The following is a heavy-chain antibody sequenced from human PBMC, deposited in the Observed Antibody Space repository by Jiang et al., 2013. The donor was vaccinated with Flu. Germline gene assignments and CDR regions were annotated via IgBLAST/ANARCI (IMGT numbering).Heavy chain of an antibody. Sequence: GPGLVKPSETLSLTCTVSGGSITSSYWNWIRQSPGKGLQWIGNIYYSGTTNYNPSLKSRVTISVDTSKNQFSLKLTSVTAADTAIYYCARDQGGGYNWFDPWGQGTLVIVSS. J-gene: IGHJ5*02. CDR1: GGSITSSY. CDR3: ARDQGGGYNWFDP. D-gene: IGHD2-15*01. V-gene: IGHV4-59*01. CDR2: IYYSGTT.